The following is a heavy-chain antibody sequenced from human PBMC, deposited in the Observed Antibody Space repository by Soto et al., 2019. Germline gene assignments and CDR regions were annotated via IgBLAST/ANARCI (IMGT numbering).Heavy chain of an antibody. J-gene: IGHJ3*02. CDR1: GFTFSSYG. D-gene: IGHD3-22*01. Sequence: PGGSLRLSCAASGFTFSSYGMHWVRQAPGKGLEWVAVIWYDGSNKYYADSVKGRFTISRDNSKNTLYLQMNSLRAEDTAVYYCARAPSSGYYYDAFDIWGQGTMVTVSS. CDR3: ARAPSSGYYYDAFDI. V-gene: IGHV3-33*01. CDR2: IWYDGSNK.